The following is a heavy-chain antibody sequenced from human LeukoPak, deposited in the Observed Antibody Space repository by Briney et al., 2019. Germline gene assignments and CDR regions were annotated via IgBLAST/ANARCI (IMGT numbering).Heavy chain of an antibody. CDR1: GGSFSSYY. CDR3: ARDGSNWGHWFDP. V-gene: IGHV4-4*07. D-gene: IGHD6-13*01. Sequence: PSETLSLTCAVYGGSFSSYYWSWIRQPAGKGLEWIGRIYNSGSTTYNPSLKSRVTMSVDTSKNQFSLKLSSVTAADTAVYYCARDGSNWGHWFDPWGQGTLVTVFS. J-gene: IGHJ5*02. CDR2: IYNSGST.